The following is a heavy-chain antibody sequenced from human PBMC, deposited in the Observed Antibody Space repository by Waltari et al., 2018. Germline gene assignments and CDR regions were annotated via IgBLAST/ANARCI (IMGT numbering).Heavy chain of an antibody. D-gene: IGHD3-3*01. CDR1: GFTFSGSA. CDR2: IRSKANSYAT. V-gene: IGHV3-73*02. CDR3: TTPITIFGRSDY. J-gene: IGHJ4*02. Sequence: EVQLVESGGGLVQPGGSLRLSCAASGFTFSGSAMHWVRQASGTGLEWVGRIRSKANSYATAYAASVKGRFTISRDDSKNTAYLQMNSLKTEDTAVYYCTTPITIFGRSDYWGQGTLVTVSS.